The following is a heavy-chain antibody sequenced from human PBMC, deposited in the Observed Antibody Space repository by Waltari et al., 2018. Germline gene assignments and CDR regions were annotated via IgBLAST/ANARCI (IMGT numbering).Heavy chain of an antibody. CDR2: ISGSGDST. V-gene: IGHV3-23*04. D-gene: IGHD2-2*01. Sequence: ELQLVESGGGLVQPGGSLRLSCAASGFTFSIYAMSWVRQAPGKGLEWVSIISGSGDSTYYADSVKGRFTISRDNSKNTLYLQMNSLRAEDTAVYYCARPISHRAKGSSTGPFDYWGQGTLVTVSS. J-gene: IGHJ4*02. CDR1: GFTFSIYA. CDR3: ARPISHRAKGSSTGPFDY.